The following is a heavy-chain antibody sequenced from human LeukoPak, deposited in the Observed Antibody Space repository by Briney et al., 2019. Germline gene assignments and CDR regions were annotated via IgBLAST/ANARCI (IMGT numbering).Heavy chain of an antibody. CDR1: GFTFSSYS. V-gene: IGHV3-21*01. CDR3: ARDDKWGFDY. D-gene: IGHD1-26*01. Sequence: GGSLRLSCVASGFTFSSYSMNWVRQAPGKGLEWVSSISSSRSYIYYADSVKGRFTISRDAAKNSLFLQMNSLTAEDTAVYYCARDDKWGFDYWGQGTLVTVSS. CDR2: ISSSRSYI. J-gene: IGHJ4*02.